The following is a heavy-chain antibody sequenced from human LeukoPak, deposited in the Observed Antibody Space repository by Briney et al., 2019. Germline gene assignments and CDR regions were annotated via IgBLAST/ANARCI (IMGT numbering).Heavy chain of an antibody. CDR2: ISGSGGNT. CDR3: ARDFYGPYYYYGMDV. J-gene: IGHJ6*02. D-gene: IGHD2/OR15-2a*01. Sequence: PGGSLRLSCAASGFTFSSYAMSWVRQAPGKGLDWVSAISGSGGNTYYADSVKGRFTISRDNAKNSLYLQMNSLRAEDTAVYYCARDFYGPYYYYGMDVWGQGTTVTVSS. CDR1: GFTFSSYA. V-gene: IGHV3-23*01.